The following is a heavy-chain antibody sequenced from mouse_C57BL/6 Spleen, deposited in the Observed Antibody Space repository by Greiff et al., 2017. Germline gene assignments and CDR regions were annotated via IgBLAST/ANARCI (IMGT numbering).Heavy chain of an antibody. Sequence: VKLVESGAELVRPGTSVKMSCKASGYTFTNYWIGWAKQRPGHGLEWIGDIYPGGGYTNYNEKFKGKATLTADKSSSTAYMQFSSLTSEDSAIYYCARSGSKYAMDYWGQGTSVTVSS. CDR1: GYTFTNYW. D-gene: IGHD1-1*01. J-gene: IGHJ4*01. V-gene: IGHV1-63*01. CDR3: ARSGSKYAMDY. CDR2: IYPGGGYT.